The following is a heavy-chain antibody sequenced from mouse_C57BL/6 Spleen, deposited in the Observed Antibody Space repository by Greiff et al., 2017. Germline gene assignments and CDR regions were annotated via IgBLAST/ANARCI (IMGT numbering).Heavy chain of an antibody. CDR1: GFSLTSSD. J-gene: IGHJ4*01. D-gene: IGHD2-2*01. Sequence: VQLQQSGPGLVQPSQSLSITCTVSGFSLTSSDVHWVRQSPGKGLEWLGVIWRGGSTDYNAAFMSRLSITKDNSKSQVFFKMNSLQADDTAIYYCAKKGYDGGYDAMDYWGQGTSVTVSS. CDR2: IWRGGST. V-gene: IGHV2-5*01. CDR3: AKKGYDGGYDAMDY.